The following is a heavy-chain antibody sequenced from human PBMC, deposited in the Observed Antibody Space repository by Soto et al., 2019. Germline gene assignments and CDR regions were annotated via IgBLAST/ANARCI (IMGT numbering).Heavy chain of an antibody. Sequence: GGSLRLSCAASGFTFSSYAMSWVRQAPGKGLEWVSAISGSGGSTYYADSVKGRFTISRDNSKNTLYLQMNSLRAEDTAVYYCAKDPPYYDFWSGYLTSWGQGTLVTVSS. CDR1: GFTFSSYA. V-gene: IGHV3-23*01. CDR3: AKDPPYYDFWSGYLTS. D-gene: IGHD3-3*01. CDR2: ISGSGGST. J-gene: IGHJ5*02.